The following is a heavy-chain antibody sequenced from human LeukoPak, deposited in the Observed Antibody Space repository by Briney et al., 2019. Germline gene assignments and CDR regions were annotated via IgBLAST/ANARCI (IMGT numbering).Heavy chain of an antibody. CDR2: INPGGSST. J-gene: IGHJ4*02. CDR3: ARSNQADDY. D-gene: IGHD4-11*01. CDR1: GFAYSSYW. Sequence: GGSLRLSCAASGFAYSSYWMHWVRQVPGKGLVWVSRINPGGSSTAYADSVKGRFTISRDNAKNTLYLQMNSLRAEDTAVYYCARSNQADDYWGQGTLVTVSS. V-gene: IGHV3-74*01.